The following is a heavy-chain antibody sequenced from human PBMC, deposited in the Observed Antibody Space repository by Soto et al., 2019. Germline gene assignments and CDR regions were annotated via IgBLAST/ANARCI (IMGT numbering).Heavy chain of an antibody. CDR3: ARGDYGGNSRIDAFDI. V-gene: IGHV4-59*01. Sequence: PWTVADGSSIGYYWGCMLQHPGKGLEWIGYIYYSGSTNYNPSLKSRVTISVDTSKNQFSLKLSSVTAADTAVYYCARGDYGGNSRIDAFDIWGQGTMVTVSS. J-gene: IGHJ3*02. CDR1: DGSSIGYY. CDR2: IYYSGST. D-gene: IGHD4-17*01.